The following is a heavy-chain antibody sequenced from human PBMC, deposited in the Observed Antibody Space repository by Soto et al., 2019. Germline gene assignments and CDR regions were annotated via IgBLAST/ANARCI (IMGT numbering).Heavy chain of an antibody. V-gene: IGHV1-18*01. Sequence: ASVKVSCKASGYTFTSYGISWVRQAPGQGLEWMGWISAYNGNTNYAQKLQGRVTMTTDTSTSTAYMELRSLRSDDTAVYYCARDRLRGLGKGTTSGFDPWGQGTLVTVSS. J-gene: IGHJ5*02. CDR2: ISAYNGNT. CDR3: ARDRLRGLGKGTTSGFDP. CDR1: GYTFTSYG. D-gene: IGHD1-7*01.